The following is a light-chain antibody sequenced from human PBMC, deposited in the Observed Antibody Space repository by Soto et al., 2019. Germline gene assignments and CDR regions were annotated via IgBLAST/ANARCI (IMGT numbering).Light chain of an antibody. Sequence: LTQPPSVSAAPGQKVTISCSGSSSNIGSNFGSWYQQLPGTAPKLLIYDNDKRPSGIPDRFSGSKSGTSATLGITGLQTGDEADYYCGTWDSSLSAVVFGGGTKLTVL. J-gene: IGLJ2*01. CDR2: DND. CDR1: SSNIGSNF. CDR3: GTWDSSLSAVV. V-gene: IGLV1-51*01.